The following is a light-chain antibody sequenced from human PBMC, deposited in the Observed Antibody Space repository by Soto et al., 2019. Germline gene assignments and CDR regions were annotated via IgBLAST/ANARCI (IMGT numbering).Light chain of an antibody. Sequence: IQMTQSPSTLSASVGDRVSITCRASQTIFSWLAWYQQKPGKAPNLLIYKASSLESGVPSRYSGSGSGTEFTLTISGLQPDDFAAYYCQQYNSYPYIFGQGTKLEIK. CDR1: QTIFSW. V-gene: IGKV1-5*03. CDR3: QQYNSYPYI. CDR2: KAS. J-gene: IGKJ2*01.